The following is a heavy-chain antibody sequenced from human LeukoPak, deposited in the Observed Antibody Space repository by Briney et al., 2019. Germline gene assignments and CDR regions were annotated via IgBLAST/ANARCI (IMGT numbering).Heavy chain of an antibody. CDR1: GYTFTSYG. CDR3: ATASGIAVAGTGPIFDY. V-gene: IGHV1-46*01. D-gene: IGHD6-19*01. CDR2: INPSGGST. J-gene: IGHJ4*02. Sequence: GASVKVSCKASGYTFTSYGISWVRQAPGQGLEWMGIINPSGGSTSYAQKFQGRVTMTRDTSTSTVYMELSSLRSEDTAVYYCATASGIAVAGTGPIFDYWGQGTLVTVSS.